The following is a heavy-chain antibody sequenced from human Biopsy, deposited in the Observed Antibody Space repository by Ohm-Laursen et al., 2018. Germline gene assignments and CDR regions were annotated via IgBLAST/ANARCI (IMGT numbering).Heavy chain of an antibody. J-gene: IGHJ4*02. Sequence: GASVKVSCKASGYTFTNYNVNWVRQATGQGLEWMGGIIPIFDTANYAQKFQDRVTITADKSTFTAYMELSSLRSEDTAVYYCASDLLGREGYCGGRNCQIAYWGQGTLVTVSS. CDR3: ASDLLGREGYCGGRNCQIAY. CDR1: GYTFTNYN. V-gene: IGHV1-69*06. D-gene: IGHD2-15*01. CDR2: IIPIFDTA.